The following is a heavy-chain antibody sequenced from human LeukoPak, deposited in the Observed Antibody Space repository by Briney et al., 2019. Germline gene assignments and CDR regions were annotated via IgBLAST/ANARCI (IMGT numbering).Heavy chain of an antibody. Sequence: SETLSLTCTVSGGSISSYYWSWIRQPAGKGLEWIGRIYTSGSTNYNPSLKSRVTMSVDTSKNQFSLKLSSVTAADTAVYYCARGGVPPTIFGVANWFDPWGQGTLVTVSS. J-gene: IGHJ5*02. CDR1: GGSISSYY. V-gene: IGHV4-4*07. D-gene: IGHD3-3*01. CDR2: IYTSGST. CDR3: ARGGVPPTIFGVANWFDP.